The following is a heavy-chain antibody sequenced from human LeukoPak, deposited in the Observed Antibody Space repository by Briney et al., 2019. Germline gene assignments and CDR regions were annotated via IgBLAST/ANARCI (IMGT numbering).Heavy chain of an antibody. CDR1: GISLSGYG. CDR2: ISHDGSNE. Sequence: PGGSLRLSCVGSGISLSGYGMHWVRQAPGKGLEWVALISHDGSNEYHADSVKGRFTISRDNSKNTLYLQMNSLRAEDTAVYYCAKVRDSATVTGRFDNWGQGTMVTVSS. D-gene: IGHD4-17*01. CDR3: AKVRDSATVTGRFDN. J-gene: IGHJ5*02. V-gene: IGHV3-30*18.